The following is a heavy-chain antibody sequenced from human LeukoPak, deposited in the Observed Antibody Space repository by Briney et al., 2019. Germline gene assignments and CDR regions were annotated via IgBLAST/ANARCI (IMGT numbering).Heavy chain of an antibody. D-gene: IGHD3-3*01. V-gene: IGHV3-23*01. CDR1: GFTFSGYA. CDR2: ISGSGGST. J-gene: IGHJ3*02. CDR3: AKAYDFWSGSANAFDI. Sequence: GGSLRLSCAASGFTFSGYAMSWVRQAPGKGLEWVSAISGSGGSTYYADSAKGRFTISRDNSKNTLYLQMDSLRAEDTAVYYCAKAYDFWSGSANAFDIWGQGTMVTVSS.